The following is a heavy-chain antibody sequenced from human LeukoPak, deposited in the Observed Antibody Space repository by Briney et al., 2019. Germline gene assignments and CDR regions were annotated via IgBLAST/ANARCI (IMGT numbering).Heavy chain of an antibody. V-gene: IGHV1-69*13. CDR2: IIPIFGTA. D-gene: IGHD1-26*01. CDR3: AREGWELPHRNWFDP. J-gene: IGHJ5*02. CDR1: GGTFSSYA. Sequence: ASVKVSCKASGGTFSSYAIRWVRQAPGQGLEWMGGIIPIFGTAHYAQKFQGRVTITADESTSTAYMELSSVTAADTAVYYCAREGWELPHRNWFDPWGQGTLVTVSS.